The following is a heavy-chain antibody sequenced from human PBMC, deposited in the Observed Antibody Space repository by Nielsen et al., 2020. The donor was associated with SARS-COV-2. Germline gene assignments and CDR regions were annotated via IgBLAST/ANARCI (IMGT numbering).Heavy chain of an antibody. J-gene: IGHJ6*02. Sequence: GGSLRLSCAASGFTFSSYDIHWVRQAPGKGLEWVAVISYDGSNKYYADSVKGRFTISRDNAKNSLYLQMNSLRAEDTAVYYCASCGGDAGYYYYGMDVWGQGTTVTVSS. CDR2: ISYDGSNK. CDR3: ASCGGDAGYYYYGMDV. CDR1: GFTFSSYD. D-gene: IGHD2-21*02. V-gene: IGHV3-30*03.